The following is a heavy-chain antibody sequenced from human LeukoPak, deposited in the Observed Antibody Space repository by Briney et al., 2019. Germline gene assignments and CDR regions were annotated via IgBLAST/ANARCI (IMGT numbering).Heavy chain of an antibody. CDR1: GGTFSSYA. CDR3: ARDRGATTVYFDY. V-gene: IGHV1-69*13. D-gene: IGHD1-26*01. Sequence: ASVKVSCKASGGTFSSYAISWVRQAPGQGLEWMGGIIPIFGTANYAQKFQSRVTITADESTSTAYMELSSLRSEDTAVYYCARDRGATTVYFDYWGQGTLVTVSS. J-gene: IGHJ4*02. CDR2: IIPIFGTA.